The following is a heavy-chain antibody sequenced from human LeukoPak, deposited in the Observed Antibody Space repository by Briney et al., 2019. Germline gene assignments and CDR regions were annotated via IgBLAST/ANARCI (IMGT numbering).Heavy chain of an antibody. D-gene: IGHD2-21*01. CDR3: AKDQTSLTGLVDY. CDR1: GFTFSSYA. CDR2: LSASGGTT. J-gene: IGHJ4*02. Sequence: GGSLRLSCAASGFTFSSYAMSWVRQAPGKGLEWVSGLSASGGTTYYADSVKGRFTISRDNSQNTLHLQLNSLRAEDTAIYYCAKDQTSLTGLVDYWGQGTLVTVSS. V-gene: IGHV3-23*01.